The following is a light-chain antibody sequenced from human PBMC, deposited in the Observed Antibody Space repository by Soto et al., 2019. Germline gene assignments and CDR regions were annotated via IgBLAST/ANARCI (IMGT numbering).Light chain of an antibody. J-gene: IGKJ3*01. V-gene: IGKV3D-15*01. CDR1: RDVYINA. CDR2: GAS. CDR3: QQHNNWPPLT. Sequence: VVLTQSPATLSLSPGEPATLSCRASRDVYINALAWYQQKPGRTPTLLIYGASTRATGIPDRFSATGSGTEFSLTISSVEPEDFAVYYCQQHNNWPPLTFGPGTKVDIK.